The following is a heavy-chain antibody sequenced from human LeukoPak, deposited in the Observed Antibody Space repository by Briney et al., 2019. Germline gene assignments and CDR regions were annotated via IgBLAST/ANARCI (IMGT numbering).Heavy chain of an antibody. V-gene: IGHV3-23*01. CDR1: GFTFSSYA. J-gene: IGHJ4*02. CDR2: ISGSGGST. D-gene: IGHD3-9*01. Sequence: GGSLRLSCAASGFTFSSYAMSWVRQAPGMGLEWVSAISGSGGSTYYADSVKGRFTISRDNSKNTLYLQMNSLRAEDTAVYYCARLRYFDWFRSHFDYWGQGTLVTVSS. CDR3: ARLRYFDWFRSHFDY.